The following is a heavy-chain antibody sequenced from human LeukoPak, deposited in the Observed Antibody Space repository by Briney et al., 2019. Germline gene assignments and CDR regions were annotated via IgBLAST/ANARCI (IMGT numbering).Heavy chain of an antibody. CDR3: AKDGAAAGTSDFDY. D-gene: IGHD6-13*01. CDR1: GFTFSSYG. Sequence: GGSLRLSCAASGFTFSSYGMHWVRQAPGKGLEWVAFIRYDGSNKYYADSVKGRFTISRDNSKNTLYLQMNSLRAEDTAVYYCAKDGAAAGTSDFDYWGQGTLVTVSS. CDR2: IRYDGSNK. V-gene: IGHV3-30*02. J-gene: IGHJ4*02.